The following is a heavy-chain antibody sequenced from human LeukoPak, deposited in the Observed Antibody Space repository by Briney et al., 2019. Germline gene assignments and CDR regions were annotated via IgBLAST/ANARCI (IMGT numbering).Heavy chain of an antibody. CDR3: ARGGIAAATYEYYFDF. CDR2: ISYDGSNK. J-gene: IGHJ4*02. Sequence: PGGSLRLSCAASGFTFSSYAMHWVRQAPGKGLGWVAVISYDGSNKYYADSVKGRFTISRDNSKNTLDLQMNSLRAEDTAMYYCARGGIAAATYEYYFDFWGQGTLVTVSS. V-gene: IGHV3-30*04. CDR1: GFTFSSYA. D-gene: IGHD6-13*01.